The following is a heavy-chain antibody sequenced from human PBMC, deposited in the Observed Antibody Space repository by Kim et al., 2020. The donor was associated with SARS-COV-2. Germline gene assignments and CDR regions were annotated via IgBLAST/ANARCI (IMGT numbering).Heavy chain of an antibody. J-gene: IGHJ4*02. CDR3: ARGGIVATEGNDY. Sequence: YAQKLQDRVTMTTDTSTSTAYMELRSLRSDDTAVYHCARGGIVATEGNDYWGQGTLVTVSS. V-gene: IGHV1-18*01. D-gene: IGHD5-12*01.